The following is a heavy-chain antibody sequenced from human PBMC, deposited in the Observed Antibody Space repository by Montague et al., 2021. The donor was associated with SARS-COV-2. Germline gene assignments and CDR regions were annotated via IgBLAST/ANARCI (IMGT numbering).Heavy chain of an antibody. CDR2: IYYTGST. CDR1: GGSVSSSSYY. CDR3: ARHITGSGNAFDI. J-gene: IGHJ3*02. Sequence: SETLSLTCTVSGGSVSSSSYYWGWIRQPPGKGLEWIGSIYYTGSTYYNPSLKSRVTISVDTSKNQFSLKLSSVTAADTAGYYCARHITGSGNAFDIWGQGTMVTVSS. V-gene: IGHV4-39*01. D-gene: IGHD3-10*01.